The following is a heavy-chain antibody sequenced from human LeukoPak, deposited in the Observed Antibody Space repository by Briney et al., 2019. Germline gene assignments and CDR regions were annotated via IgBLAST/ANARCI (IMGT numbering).Heavy chain of an antibody. D-gene: IGHD2-2*01. J-gene: IGHJ5*02. V-gene: IGHV4-4*02. CDR2: IYHSGST. Sequence: PSETLSLTCAVSGGSISSSNWWSCVRQPPGKGLEWIGEIYHSGSTNYNPSLKSRVTISVDKSKNQFSLKLSSVTAADTAVYYCARGQDIVVVPAAIWFDPWGQGTLVTVSS. CDR1: GGSISSSNW. CDR3: ARGQDIVVVPAAIWFDP.